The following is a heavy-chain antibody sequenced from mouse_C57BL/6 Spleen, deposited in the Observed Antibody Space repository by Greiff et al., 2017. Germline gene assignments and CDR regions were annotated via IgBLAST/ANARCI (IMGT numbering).Heavy chain of an antibody. D-gene: IGHD1-1*01. J-gene: IGHJ4*01. CDR1: GYAFTNYL. CDR3: ARSNYYVSSFSYYSMDY. CDR2: INPGSGGT. Sequence: VQLQQSGAELVRPGTSVKVSCKASGYAFTNYLIEWVKQRPGQGLEWIGVINPGSGGTNYNEKFKGKATLTADKSSSTAYMQLSSLTSEDSAVYFCARSNYYVSSFSYYSMDYWGQGTSVTVAS. V-gene: IGHV1-54*01.